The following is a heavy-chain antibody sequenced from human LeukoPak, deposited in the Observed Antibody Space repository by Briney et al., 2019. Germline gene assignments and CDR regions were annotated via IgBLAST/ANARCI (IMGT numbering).Heavy chain of an antibody. CDR3: ARPRRGSSRYDY. J-gene: IGHJ4*02. V-gene: IGHV1-2*05. CDR1: GYTFTGYY. D-gene: IGHD6-13*01. Sequence: GASVKVSCKASGYTFTGYYMHWVRQAPGQGLEWMGRINPNSGGTNYAQKFQGRVTMTRDTSISTAYMELSRLRSDDTDVYYCARPRRGSSRYDYWGQGTLVTVSS. CDR2: INPNSGGT.